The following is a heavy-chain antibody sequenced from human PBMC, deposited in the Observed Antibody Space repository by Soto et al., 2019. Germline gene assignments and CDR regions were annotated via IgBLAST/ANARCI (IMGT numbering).Heavy chain of an antibody. CDR2: INHSGST. V-gene: IGHV4-34*01. D-gene: IGHD2-2*01. Sequence: PSETLSLTCAVYGGSFSGYYWSWIRQPPGKGLEWIGEINHSGSTNYNPSLKSRVTISVDTSKNQFSLKLSSVTAADTAVYYCAREVVEPAAMGNHYYYMDVWGKGTTVTVSS. CDR1: GGSFSGYY. J-gene: IGHJ6*03. CDR3: AREVVEPAAMGNHYYYMDV.